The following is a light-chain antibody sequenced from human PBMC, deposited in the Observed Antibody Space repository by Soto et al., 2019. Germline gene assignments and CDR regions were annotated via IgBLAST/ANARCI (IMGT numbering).Light chain of an antibody. CDR2: EVS. J-gene: IGLJ2*01. Sequence: QSALTQPASASGSPGQSVTISCTGTSSDVGGYNYVSWYQQHPGKAPKLMIYEVSKRPSGVPDRFSGSKSGNTASLTVSGLQAEDEADYYCSSYAGSNKGVFGGGTKLTVL. V-gene: IGLV2-8*01. CDR1: SSDVGGYNY. CDR3: SSYAGSNKGV.